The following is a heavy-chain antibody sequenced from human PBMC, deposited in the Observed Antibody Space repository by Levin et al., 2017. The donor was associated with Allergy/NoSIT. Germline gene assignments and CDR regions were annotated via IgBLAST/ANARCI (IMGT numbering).Heavy chain of an antibody. J-gene: IGHJ4*02. D-gene: IGHD5-12*01. CDR2: IYTSGSS. Sequence: NTSETLSLTCTVSGGSITSYFWTWIRQPAGKGLEWIGRIYTSGSSNYNPSLKSRVTMSVDTSKNQFSLKLSSVTAADTAVYYCARTPEVATGYYFDYWGQGTLVTVSS. CDR1: GGSITSYF. CDR3: ARTPEVATGYYFDY. V-gene: IGHV4-4*07.